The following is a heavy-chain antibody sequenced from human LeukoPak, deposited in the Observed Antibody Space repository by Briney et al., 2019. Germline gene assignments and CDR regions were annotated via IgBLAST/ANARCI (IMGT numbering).Heavy chain of an antibody. CDR1: GGSISTYY. D-gene: IGHD6-13*01. Sequence: PSETLSLTCTVSGGSISTYYWTWIRQPPGKGLEWVGYVYSSGSTKYNPSLRSRVTTSLDTSKNQFSLRLISVTAADTAVYYCARGYSSNWNWFDPWGQGTLVTVSS. CDR3: ARGYSSNWNWFDP. CDR2: VYSSGST. J-gene: IGHJ5*02. V-gene: IGHV4-59*01.